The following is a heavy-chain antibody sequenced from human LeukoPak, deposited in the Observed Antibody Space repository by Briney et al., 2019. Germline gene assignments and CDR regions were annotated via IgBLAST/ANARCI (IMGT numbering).Heavy chain of an antibody. J-gene: IGHJ4*02. CDR1: GYTFTTYG. CDR2: ISTYDGST. Sequence: GASAKVSCKASGYTFTTYGINWVRQAPGQGLEWMGWISTYDGSTKYAQKLRDRVTMIREISTSTVYMELRSLRSDDTAVYYCAIAGYSSGWFSQYYFDYWGQGTLVTVSS. D-gene: IGHD6-19*01. CDR3: AIAGYSSGWFSQYYFDY. V-gene: IGHV1-18*01.